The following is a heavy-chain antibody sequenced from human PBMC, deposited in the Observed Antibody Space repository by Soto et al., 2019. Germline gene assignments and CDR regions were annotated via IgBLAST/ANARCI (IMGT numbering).Heavy chain of an antibody. V-gene: IGHV4-61*01. CDR1: GGSVSSGSYY. CDR2: IYYSGST. D-gene: IGHD2-21*02. Sequence: PSETLSLTCTVSGGSVSSGSYYWSWIRQPPGKGLEWIGYIYYSGSTNYNPSLKSRVTISVDTSKNQFSLKLSSVTAADTAVYYCARVALCGGDCYYRFDDWGQGTLVTVSS. J-gene: IGHJ4*02. CDR3: ARVALCGGDCYYRFDD.